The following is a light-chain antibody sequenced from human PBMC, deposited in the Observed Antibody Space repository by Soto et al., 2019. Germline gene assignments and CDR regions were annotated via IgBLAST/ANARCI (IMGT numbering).Light chain of an antibody. CDR3: SSYTSSSTSYV. Sequence: QSALTQPASVSGSPGQSITISFTGTSSEVGGYNYVSWYQQHPGKAPQLMIYDVSNRPSGVSNRFSGSKSGNTASLTISGLQAEDEADYYCSSYTSSSTSYVFGTGTKVTVL. CDR2: DVS. J-gene: IGLJ1*01. CDR1: SSEVGGYNY. V-gene: IGLV2-14*01.